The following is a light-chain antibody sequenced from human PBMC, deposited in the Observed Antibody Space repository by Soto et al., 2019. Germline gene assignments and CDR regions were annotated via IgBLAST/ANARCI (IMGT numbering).Light chain of an antibody. V-gene: IGKV1-27*01. Sequence: DIQMTQSPSSLSASLGDRVTITCRASQDIGVYLAWFQQKPGKVPKLLIYAASTLQSGVPSRFSGSGSGTDFTLTISSLHPEDFATYYCQKYNSAPLTFGGGTKVDIK. J-gene: IGKJ4*01. CDR1: QDIGVY. CDR2: AAS. CDR3: QKYNSAPLT.